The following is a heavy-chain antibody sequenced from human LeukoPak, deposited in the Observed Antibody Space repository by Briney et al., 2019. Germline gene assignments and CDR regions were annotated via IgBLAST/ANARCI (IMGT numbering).Heavy chain of an antibody. CDR3: ARDPVGRYGSASP. V-gene: IGHV4-59*06. CDR1: GGSISSYY. Sequence: SETLSLTCTVSGGSISSYYWSWIRQHPGKGLEWIGYIYYSGSTYYNPSLKSRVTISVDTSKNQFSLKLSSVTAADTAVYYCARDPVGRYGSASPWGQGTLVTVSS. CDR2: IYYSGST. J-gene: IGHJ4*02. D-gene: IGHD3-10*01.